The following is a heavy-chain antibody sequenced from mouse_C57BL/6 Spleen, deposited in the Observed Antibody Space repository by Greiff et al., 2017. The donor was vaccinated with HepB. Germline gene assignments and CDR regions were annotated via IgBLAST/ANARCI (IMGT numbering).Heavy chain of an antibody. CDR1: GFNIKDDY. D-gene: IGHD2-13*01. Sequence: VQLQQSGAELVRPGASVKLSCTASGFNIKDDYMHWVKQRPEQGLEWIGWLDPENGDTEYASKFQGKATITADTSSNTAYLQLSSLTSEDTAVDYCTKGLQDAKDYWGQGTSVTVSS. CDR3: TKGLQDAKDY. CDR2: LDPENGDT. J-gene: IGHJ4*01. V-gene: IGHV14-4*01.